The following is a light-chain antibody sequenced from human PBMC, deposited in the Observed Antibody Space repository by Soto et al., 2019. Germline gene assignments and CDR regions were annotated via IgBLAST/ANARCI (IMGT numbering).Light chain of an antibody. CDR2: EVS. Sequence: QPASVSGSPGQSITISCTGTSSDVGGHKYVSWYQQHPDKAPKVLIFEVSNRPSGISNRFSGSKSGNTASLTISGLQAEDEADYYCSSYTSSTTSVVFGGGTKLTVL. J-gene: IGLJ2*01. V-gene: IGLV2-14*01. CDR3: SSYTSSTTSVV. CDR1: SSDVGGHKY.